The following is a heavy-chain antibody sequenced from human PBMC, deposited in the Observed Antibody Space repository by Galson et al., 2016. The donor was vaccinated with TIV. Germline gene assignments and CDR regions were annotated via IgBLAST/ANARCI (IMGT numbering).Heavy chain of an antibody. V-gene: IGHV3-23*01. CDR3: AKQFVDV. CDR2: ISENSGST. Sequence: SLRLSCAASGFTFSSYAMNWVRQAPGKGLEWVSSISENSGSTDYADSVKGRFTISRDNSKNTLYPQMDSLRAEDTAVYYCAKQFVDVWGQGTTVTVSS. J-gene: IGHJ6*02. D-gene: IGHD5-24*01. CDR1: GFTFSSYA.